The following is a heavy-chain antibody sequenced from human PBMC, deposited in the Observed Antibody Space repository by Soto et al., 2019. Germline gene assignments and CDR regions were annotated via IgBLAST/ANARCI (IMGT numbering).Heavy chain of an antibody. J-gene: IGHJ4*02. D-gene: IGHD6-25*01. CDR2: VNHSGRT. CDR1: GGSVSSGSYY. V-gene: IGHV4-61*01. CDR3: ARLGAARVFDY. Sequence: SETLSLTCTVSGGSVSSGSYYWSWIRQPPGKGLEWIGNVNHSGRTNYNPSLKSRATISVDTSKTQFSLKVTSVTAADTAVYYCARLGAARVFDYWGQGTLVTVSS.